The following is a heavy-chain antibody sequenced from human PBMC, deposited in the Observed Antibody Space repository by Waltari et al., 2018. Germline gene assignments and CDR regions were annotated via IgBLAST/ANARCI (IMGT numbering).Heavy chain of an antibody. CDR1: GVGFSNFS. J-gene: IGHJ4*02. CDR3: TPLDY. CDR2: ISTGGSTI. Sequence: EVQLIESGGALVQPGGSLILSCAASGVGFSNFSMYWVRQAPGKGLEWIAYISTGGSTIYYADSVKGRFTISRDNAKNSLYLQMNGLTDEDTAIYYCTPLDYWGRGALVTVSS. V-gene: IGHV3-48*02.